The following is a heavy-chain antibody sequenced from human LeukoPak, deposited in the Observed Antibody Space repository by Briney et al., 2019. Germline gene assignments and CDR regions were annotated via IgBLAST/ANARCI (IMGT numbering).Heavy chain of an antibody. CDR3: ARVDTAMVWAFDI. J-gene: IGHJ3*02. CDR2: IYTSGST. Sequence: SGTLSLTRTVSGGSISSGSYYWSWIRQPAGKGLEWIGRIYTSGSTNYNPSLKSRVTISVDTSKNQFSLKLSSVTAADTAVYYCARVDTAMVWAFDIWGQGTMVTVSS. D-gene: IGHD5-18*01. V-gene: IGHV4-61*02. CDR1: GGSISSGSYY.